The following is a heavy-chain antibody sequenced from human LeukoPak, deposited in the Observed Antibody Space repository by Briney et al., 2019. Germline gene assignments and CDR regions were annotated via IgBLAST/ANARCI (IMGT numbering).Heavy chain of an antibody. CDR1: GFTFSSYA. CDR2: ISGSGGST. D-gene: IGHD2-21*01. V-gene: IGHV3-23*01. CDR3: AKVGQYCGGDCYEYFDY. J-gene: IGHJ4*02. Sequence: GGSLRLSCAASGFTFSSYAMSWVRQAPGKGLEWVSAISGSGGSTYYADSVKGRFTISRDNSKNTLYLQMNSLRAEDTAVYYCAKVGQYCGGDCYEYFDYWGQGTLVTVSS.